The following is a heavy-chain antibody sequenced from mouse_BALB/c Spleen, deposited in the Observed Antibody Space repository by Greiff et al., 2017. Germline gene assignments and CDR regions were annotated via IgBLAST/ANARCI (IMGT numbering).Heavy chain of an antibody. CDR2: ISYSGST. Sequence: EVNLVESGPGLVKPSQSLSLTCTVTGYSITSAYAWHWIRQFPGNTLEWMGYISYSGSTSYNPSLKSRISITRDTSKNQFFLQLNSVTTEDTATYYCARGRQFAYWGQGTLVTVAA. CDR1: GYSITSAYA. CDR3: ARGRQFAY. V-gene: IGHV3-2*02. D-gene: IGHD2-12*01. J-gene: IGHJ3*01.